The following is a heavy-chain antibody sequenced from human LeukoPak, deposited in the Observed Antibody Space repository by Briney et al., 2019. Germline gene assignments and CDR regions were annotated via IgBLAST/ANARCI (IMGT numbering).Heavy chain of an antibody. V-gene: IGHV5-51*01. J-gene: IGHJ5*02. CDR3: ARRSARGWPGSFDP. CDR1: GGSISSYY. CDR2: IYPGDSDT. Sequence: ETLSLTCTVSGGSISSYYWSWIRQPPGKGLEWMGIIYPGDSDTRYSPSFQGQVTISADKSISTAYLQWSSLMASDTAMYYCARRSARGWPGSFDPWGQGTLVTVSS. D-gene: IGHD6-19*01.